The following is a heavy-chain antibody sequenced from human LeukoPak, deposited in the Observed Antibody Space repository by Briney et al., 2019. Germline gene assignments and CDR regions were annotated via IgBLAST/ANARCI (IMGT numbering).Heavy chain of an antibody. CDR1: GLTFSSYE. V-gene: IGHV3-48*03. D-gene: IGHD2-2*01. CDR2: ISSRGSTI. Sequence: QTGGSLRLSCAASGLTFSSYEMNWVRQAPGKGLEWVSYISSRGSTIYYADSVKGRFTISRDNAKNSLYLQMNSLRAEDTAVYYCARVLLGYCSSTSCYSPVDAFDIWGQGTMVTVSS. J-gene: IGHJ3*02. CDR3: ARVLLGYCSSTSCYSPVDAFDI.